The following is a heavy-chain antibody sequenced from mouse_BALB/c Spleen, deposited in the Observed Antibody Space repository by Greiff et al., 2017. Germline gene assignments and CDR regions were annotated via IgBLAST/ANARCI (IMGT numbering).Heavy chain of an antibody. Sequence: VQLVESGPELVKPGASVKMSCKASGYTFTDYVISWVKQRTGQGLEWIGEIYPGSGSTYYNEKFKGKATLTADKSSNTAYMQLSSLTSEDSAVYFCARRLRHYAMDYWGQGTSVTVSS. CDR1: GYTFTDYV. J-gene: IGHJ4*01. CDR3: ARRLRHYAMDY. V-gene: IGHV1-77*01. D-gene: IGHD2-4*01. CDR2: IYPGSGST.